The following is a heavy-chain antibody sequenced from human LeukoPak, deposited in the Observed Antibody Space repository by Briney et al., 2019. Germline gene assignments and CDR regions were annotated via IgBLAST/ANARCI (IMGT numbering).Heavy chain of an antibody. J-gene: IGHJ3*02. CDR3: ARYCTNGVCYRNLDI. Sequence: SETLSLTCAVYGGSFSGYHWSWIRQPPGKGLEWIGEINHSGSTNYNPSLKSRVTISVDTSKNQFSLKLSSVTAADTAVYYCARYCTNGVCYRNLDIWGQGTMVTVSS. CDR1: GGSFSGYH. CDR2: INHSGST. V-gene: IGHV4-34*01. D-gene: IGHD2-8*01.